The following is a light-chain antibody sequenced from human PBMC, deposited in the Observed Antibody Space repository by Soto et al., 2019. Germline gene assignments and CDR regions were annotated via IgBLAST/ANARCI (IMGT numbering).Light chain of an antibody. CDR2: AAS. CDR3: QQSYSTLT. CDR1: RNINNF. Sequence: DIQMTQSPSSLSASVGDRVTITCRASRNINNFLNWYQQKPGKARKLLIYAASSLQSGVPSRFSASGSGTDFTLTISSLQPDDFATYYCQQSYSTLTFGGGTKVEIK. V-gene: IGKV1-39*01. J-gene: IGKJ4*01.